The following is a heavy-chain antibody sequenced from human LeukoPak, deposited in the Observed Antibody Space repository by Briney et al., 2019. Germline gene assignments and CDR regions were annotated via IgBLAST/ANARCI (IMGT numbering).Heavy chain of an antibody. Sequence: PSETLPLTCTVSGGSISSSSYYWGWIRQPPGKGLEWIGRIYTSGSTNYNPSLKSRVTISVDTSKNQFSLKLSSVTAADTAVYYCARGAGVSWDRMIVGGDLDNWFDPWGQGTLVTVSS. J-gene: IGHJ5*02. D-gene: IGHD3-22*01. V-gene: IGHV4-39*07. CDR2: IYTSGST. CDR1: GGSISSSSYY. CDR3: ARGAGVSWDRMIVGGDLDNWFDP.